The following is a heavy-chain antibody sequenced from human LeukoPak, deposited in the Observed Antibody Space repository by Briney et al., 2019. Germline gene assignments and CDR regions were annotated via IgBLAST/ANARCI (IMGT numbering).Heavy chain of an antibody. CDR3: ARVKEQQLVPWYFDL. V-gene: IGHV1-69*13. Sequence: GASVKVSCKASGGTFSSYAISWVRQAPGQGLEWMGGIIPIFGTANYAQKFQGRVTITADESTSTAYMELSSLRSEDTAVYYCARVKEQQLVPWYFDLWGRGTLVTVSS. J-gene: IGHJ2*01. CDR2: IIPIFGTA. D-gene: IGHD6-13*01. CDR1: GGTFSSYA.